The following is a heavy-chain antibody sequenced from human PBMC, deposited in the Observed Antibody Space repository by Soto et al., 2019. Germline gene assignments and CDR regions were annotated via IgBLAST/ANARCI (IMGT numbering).Heavy chain of an antibody. J-gene: IGHJ1*01. CDR1: GVTFASHA. Sequence: AQLLESGGDLIQPGGPLTLSCAASGVTFASHAMSWVRQAPGKGLEWVSGISENGGRANYADSVKGRFSLSRDNYKTTFFLQMDSLTAEDTAICYCASWVIALGGTGYFPHCGQGTLVTVSS. V-gene: IGHV3-23*01. D-gene: IGHD6-19*01. CDR3: ASWVIALGGTGYFPH. CDR2: ISENGGRA.